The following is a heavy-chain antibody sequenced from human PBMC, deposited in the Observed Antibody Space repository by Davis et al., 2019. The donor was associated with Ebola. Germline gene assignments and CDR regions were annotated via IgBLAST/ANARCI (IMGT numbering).Heavy chain of an antibody. Sequence: LRLSCAISGDSVSGSSGACSWLLHSPSRGFAWLGRTYYNSKWYNHYAASVEGRIAVNPDTSKNQFSLQLRSVTPEETAVYYCARGWLRTGFDYWGQGTLVIVSS. CDR3: ARGWLRTGFDY. CDR2: TYYNSKWYN. J-gene: IGHJ4*02. V-gene: IGHV6-1*01. D-gene: IGHD5-12*01. CDR1: GDSVSGSSGA.